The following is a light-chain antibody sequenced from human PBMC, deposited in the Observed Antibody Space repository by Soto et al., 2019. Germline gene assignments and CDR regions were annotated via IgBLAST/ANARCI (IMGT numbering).Light chain of an antibody. J-gene: IGKJ2*01. V-gene: IGKV3-11*01. CDR2: GAS. CDR1: QSVSSY. Sequence: EIVLTQSPATLSLSPGERATLSCRASQSVSSYLAWYHHKPGQAPRLLIYGASNRATDIPARFSGRGSGTDFTLPISSLESGDSAVYYCQQRDKWPRTFGQATTLEIK. CDR3: QQRDKWPRT.